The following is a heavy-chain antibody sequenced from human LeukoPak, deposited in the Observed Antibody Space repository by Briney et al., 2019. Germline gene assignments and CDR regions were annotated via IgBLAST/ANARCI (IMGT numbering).Heavy chain of an antibody. CDR2: ITASGRTP. CDR3: ARVIRSSGWYVDY. CDR1: GFTFSDYA. D-gene: IGHD6-19*01. Sequence: GGSLRLSCAASGFTFSDYAMSWVRQAPGKGLEWVSGITASGRTPFYADSVKGRFTISRDNSKNTVYLQMNSLKAEDTGVYYCARVIRSSGWYVDYWGQGILVTVSS. V-gene: IGHV3-23*01. J-gene: IGHJ4*02.